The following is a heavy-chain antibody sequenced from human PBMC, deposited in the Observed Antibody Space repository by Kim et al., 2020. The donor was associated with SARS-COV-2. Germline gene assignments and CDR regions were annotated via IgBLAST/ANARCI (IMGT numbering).Heavy chain of an antibody. CDR3: ARGGGYCSSTSCYPFDP. CDR2: IIPIFGTA. CDR1: GGTFSSYA. V-gene: IGHV1-69*13. D-gene: IGHD2-2*01. Sequence: SVKVSCKASGGTFSSYAISWVRQAPGQGLEWMGGIIPIFGTANYAQKFQGRVTITADESTSTAYMELSSLRSEDTAVYYCARGGGYCSSTSCYPFDPWGQGTLVTVSS. J-gene: IGHJ5*02.